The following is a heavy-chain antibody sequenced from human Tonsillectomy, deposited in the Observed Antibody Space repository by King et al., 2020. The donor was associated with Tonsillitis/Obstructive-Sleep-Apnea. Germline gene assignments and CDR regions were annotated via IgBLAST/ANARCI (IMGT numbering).Heavy chain of an antibody. D-gene: IGHD2-21*02. Sequence: HLQLQESGPGLVKPSETLSLTCTVSGGSISSTSYYWGWIRQPPGKGLEWIGSIYYSGTTYYNPSLKRRVTISVDTSKNQFSLKLSSVTAADTAVYYCARPEKGVTFDYWGQGTLVTVSS. CDR2: IYYSGTT. V-gene: IGHV4-39*01. CDR3: ARPEKGVTFDY. CDR1: GGSISSTSYY. J-gene: IGHJ4*02.